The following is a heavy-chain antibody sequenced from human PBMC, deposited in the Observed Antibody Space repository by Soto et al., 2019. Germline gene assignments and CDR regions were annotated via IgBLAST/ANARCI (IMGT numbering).Heavy chain of an antibody. Sequence: QVQLVQSGAEVKKPGSSVKVSCKASGGTFSSYAISWVRQAPGQGLEWMGGIIPIFGTANYAQKFQGRVTITADEYTSTAYMELSSLRSEDTAVYYCARAGTGYYDSSGYVGFDYWGQGTLVTVSS. V-gene: IGHV1-69*01. CDR1: GGTFSSYA. J-gene: IGHJ4*02. D-gene: IGHD3-22*01. CDR2: IIPIFGTA. CDR3: ARAGTGYYDSSGYVGFDY.